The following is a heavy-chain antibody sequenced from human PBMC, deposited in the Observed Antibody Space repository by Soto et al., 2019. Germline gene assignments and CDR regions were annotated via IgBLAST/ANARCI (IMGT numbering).Heavy chain of an antibody. CDR1: GGSISSSNW. CDR2: IYHSGST. V-gene: IGHV4-4*02. Sequence: QVQLQESGPGLVKPSGTLSLTCAVSGGSISSSNWWSWVRQPPGKGLVWIGEIYHSGSTNYNPSLKIRVSLSVDKHKNQFSLKVSSVTAPDTAVYYCARDGDYDSSGPPPYWGQGTLVIVSS. CDR3: ARDGDYDSSGPPPY. D-gene: IGHD3-22*01. J-gene: IGHJ4*02.